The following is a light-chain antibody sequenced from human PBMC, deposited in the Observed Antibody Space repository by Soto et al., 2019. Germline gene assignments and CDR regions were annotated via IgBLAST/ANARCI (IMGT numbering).Light chain of an antibody. CDR3: QQHNNWPLWT. CDR1: QSVSSN. Sequence: EIVMTQSPATLSVSPGERATLSCRASQSVSSNLAWYQQKPGQAPRLLIYGASTRATGIPARFSGSGSGTEFTLPIISLQQEDFAVYYCQQHNNWPLWTFGQGTKVEIK. V-gene: IGKV3-15*01. J-gene: IGKJ1*01. CDR2: GAS.